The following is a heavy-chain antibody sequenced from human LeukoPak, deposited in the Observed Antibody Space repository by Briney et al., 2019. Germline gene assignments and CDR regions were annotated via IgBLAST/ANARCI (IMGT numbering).Heavy chain of an antibody. D-gene: IGHD3-22*01. CDR1: GFIFSDYY. CDR3: ARGKYDSSGYPLLGFDY. Sequence: GGSLRLSCAASGFIFSDYYMSWIRQAPGKGLEWVSYISSSGSTMYYTDSVKGRFTISRDNAKKSLYLQMNSLRAEDTAVYYCARGKYDSSGYPLLGFDYWGQGTLVTVSS. CDR2: ISSSGSTM. V-gene: IGHV3-11*04. J-gene: IGHJ4*02.